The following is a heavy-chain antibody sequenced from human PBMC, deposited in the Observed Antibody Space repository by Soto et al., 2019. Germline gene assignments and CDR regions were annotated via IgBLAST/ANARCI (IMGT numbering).Heavy chain of an antibody. J-gene: IGHJ4*02. CDR1: RDTFNSYA. V-gene: IGHV1-69*01. CDR3: AAGGRNGYIK. CDR2: ITPILGTT. Sequence: QVHLVQSGAEVRKPGSSVKVSCKASRDTFNSYAITWVRQAPGQGLEWMGGITPILGTTKYAQKFQGRVTMTADESTSTAYMELSSLRSEDKAVYYCAAGGRNGYIKWGQGTQVTVSS. D-gene: IGHD5-12*01.